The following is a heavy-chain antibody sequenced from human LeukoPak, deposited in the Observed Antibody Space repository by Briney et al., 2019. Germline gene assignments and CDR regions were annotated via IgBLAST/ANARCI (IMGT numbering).Heavy chain of an antibody. J-gene: IGHJ4*02. Sequence: PSETLSLTCTVSGGSISSYYWSWLRQPPGKGLEWIGYIYYSGSTNYNPSLKSRVTISVDTSKNQFSLKLSSVTAADTAVYYCARDRIAAHRDWGQGTLVTVSS. CDR2: IYYSGST. CDR1: GGSISSYY. V-gene: IGHV4-59*01. CDR3: ARDRIAAHRD. D-gene: IGHD6-6*01.